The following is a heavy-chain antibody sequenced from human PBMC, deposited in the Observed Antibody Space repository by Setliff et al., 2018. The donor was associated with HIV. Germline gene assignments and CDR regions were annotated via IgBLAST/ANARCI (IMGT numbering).Heavy chain of an antibody. V-gene: IGHV3-23*01. J-gene: IGHJ6*02. CDR3: AKDRWDSGGYYYYGMDV. CDR1: GFIFSSYA. CDR2: IVGSGGST. Sequence: LRLSCAASGFIFSSYAMSWVRQAPGKGLEWVSAIVGSGGSTYYADSVKGRFTISRDNSKNTLYLQMNSLRAEDTAVYYCAKDRWDSGGYYYYGMDVWGQGTTVTVSS. D-gene: IGHD3-10*01.